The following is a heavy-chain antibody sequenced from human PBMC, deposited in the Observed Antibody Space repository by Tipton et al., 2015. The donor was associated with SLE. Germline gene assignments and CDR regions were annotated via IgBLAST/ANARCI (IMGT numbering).Heavy chain of an antibody. CDR3: TRRFSAYFDY. Sequence: SLRLSCAASGFTFSDYYMSWIRQAPGKGLEWVGFIRSKAYGGTTEYAASVKGSFTISRDDYKSIGYLHMNSLNTEDTSMYYCTRRFSAYFDYWGQGTLVTVSS. J-gene: IGHJ4*02. CDR2: IRSKAYGGTT. V-gene: IGHV3-49*03. D-gene: IGHD3-10*01. CDR1: GFTFSDYY.